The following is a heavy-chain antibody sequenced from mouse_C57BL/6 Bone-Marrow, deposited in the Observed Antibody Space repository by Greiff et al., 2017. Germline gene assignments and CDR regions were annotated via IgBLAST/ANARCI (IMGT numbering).Heavy chain of an antibody. D-gene: IGHD2-4*01. J-gene: IGHJ2*01. CDR2: INPSNGGT. CDR3: ARGRLRRRVDY. V-gene: IGHV1-53*01. CDR1: GYTFTSYW. Sequence: QVQLKQSGTELVKPGASVKLSCKASGYTFTSYWMHWVKQRPGQGLEWIGNINPSNGGTNYNEKFKSKATLTVDKSSSTAYMQLSSLTSEDSAVYYCARGRLRRRVDYWGQGTTLTVSS.